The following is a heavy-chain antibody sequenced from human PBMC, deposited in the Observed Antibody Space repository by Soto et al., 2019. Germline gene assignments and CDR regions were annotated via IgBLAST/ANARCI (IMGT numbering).Heavy chain of an antibody. D-gene: IGHD4-17*01. CDR2: TYYRSKWYN. Sequence: SQTLSLTCAISGDRVSSNSAAWNWIRPSPSRGLEWLGRTYYRSKWYNDYAVSVESQKTINPDKSKNQFSLQLNSWTPEDTAVYYCARDKVLLGTVTDYYYGMDFWGQGTTVTVSS. CDR1: GDRVSSNSAA. J-gene: IGHJ6*02. CDR3: ARDKVLLGTVTDYYYGMDF. V-gene: IGHV6-1*01.